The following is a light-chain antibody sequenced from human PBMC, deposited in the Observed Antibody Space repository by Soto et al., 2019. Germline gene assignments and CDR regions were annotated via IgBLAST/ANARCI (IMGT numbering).Light chain of an antibody. CDR3: QQYGSSPLYT. V-gene: IGKV3-20*01. CDR1: QSVSRSD. CDR2: GAS. Sequence: IVLTQSPGTLSLSPGDRATLSCRASQSVSRSDFAWYQQKAAQAPRLLIYGASSRATGIPDRFSGSGSGTDFTLTISRLEPEDFAVYYCQQYGSSPLYTFGQGTKLEI. J-gene: IGKJ2*01.